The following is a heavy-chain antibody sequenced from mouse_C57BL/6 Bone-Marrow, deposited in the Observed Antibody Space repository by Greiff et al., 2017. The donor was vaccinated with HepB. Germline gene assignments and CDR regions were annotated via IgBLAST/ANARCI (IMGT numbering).Heavy chain of an antibody. D-gene: IGHD2-5*01. V-gene: IGHV5-17*01. CDR3: ARDSNYERFAY. Sequence: DVMLVESGGGLVKPGGSLKLSCAASGFTFSDYGMHWVRQAPEKGLEWVAYISSGSSTIYYADTVKGRFTISRDNAKNTLFLQMTSLRSEDTAMYYCARDSNYERFAYWGQGTLVTVSA. CDR1: GFTFSDYG. J-gene: IGHJ3*01. CDR2: ISSGSSTI.